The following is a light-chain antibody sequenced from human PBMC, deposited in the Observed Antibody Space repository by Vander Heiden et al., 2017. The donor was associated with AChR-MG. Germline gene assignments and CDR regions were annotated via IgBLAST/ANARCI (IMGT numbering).Light chain of an antibody. Sequence: QSVLTQPPSASGTPGQRVASSCSGSSSNIGSNPVNWYQQLPGTAPKLLIYSNNQRPSGVPDRFSGSKSGTSASLAISGLQSEDEADYYCSTWDDSLNGPLFGGGTKLTVL. CDR1: SSNIGSNP. CDR2: SNN. J-gene: IGLJ2*01. V-gene: IGLV1-44*01. CDR3: STWDDSLNGPL.